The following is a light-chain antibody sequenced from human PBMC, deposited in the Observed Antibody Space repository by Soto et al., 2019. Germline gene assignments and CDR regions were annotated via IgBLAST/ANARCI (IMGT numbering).Light chain of an antibody. CDR1: QSISSW. V-gene: IGKV1-5*03. CDR3: QQYESGWT. J-gene: IGKJ1*01. CDR2: KAS. Sequence: DIQMTQSPSTLSASVGDRITITCRASQSISSWLAWYQQKPGKAPNLLIYKASSSESGVPSRFSGSGSGTAFTLTISSLQPDDSATYYCQQYESGWTCGQGTKVEIK.